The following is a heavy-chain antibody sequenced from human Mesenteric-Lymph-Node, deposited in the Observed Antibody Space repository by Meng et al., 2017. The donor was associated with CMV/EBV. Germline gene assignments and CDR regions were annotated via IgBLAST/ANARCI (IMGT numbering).Heavy chain of an antibody. D-gene: IGHD3-22*01. Sequence: QLRRRESGPGLVKPSETLSLSCIVSGDSISNSTYYWTWIRQPPGKGLEWIGSVHHSGTTYYNPSLKGRLTISVDTSANLFSLRLTTVTAADTATYYCARRGNYDSDYSEYWGQGTLVTVFS. CDR1: GDSISNSTYY. V-gene: IGHV4-39*01. CDR3: ARRGNYDSDYSEY. J-gene: IGHJ4*02. CDR2: VHHSGTT.